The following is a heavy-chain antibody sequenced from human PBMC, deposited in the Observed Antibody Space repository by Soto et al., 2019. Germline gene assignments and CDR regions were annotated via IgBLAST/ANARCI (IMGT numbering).Heavy chain of an antibody. CDR2: ISGSGDSA. CDR1: GFTFSIYA. V-gene: IGHV3-23*01. D-gene: IGHD6-25*01. J-gene: IGHJ4*02. Sequence: HPGGSLRLSCAASGFTFSIYAMSWVRQAPGKGLEWVSSISGSGDSAYYADSVKGRFTISRDNSKNTLYLQINSLRADDTAVYYSAKERSDHXIAAAAIDYWGQGA. CDR3: AKERSDHXIAAAAIDY.